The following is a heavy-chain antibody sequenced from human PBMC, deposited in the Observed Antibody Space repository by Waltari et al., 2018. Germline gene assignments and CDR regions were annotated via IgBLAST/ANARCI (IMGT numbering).Heavy chain of an antibody. Sequence: EVQLVESGGGLIQPGGSLRLSCAASGFTFSSYWMHWVRQAPGKGLVWVERINSDGSSTSNADSVKGRFTISRDNAKNTLYLQMNSLRAEDTAMYYCASGNSHAFDIWGQGTMVTVSS. J-gene: IGHJ3*02. CDR1: GFTFSSYW. CDR3: ASGNSHAFDI. V-gene: IGHV3-74*01. CDR2: INSDGSST. D-gene: IGHD1-7*01.